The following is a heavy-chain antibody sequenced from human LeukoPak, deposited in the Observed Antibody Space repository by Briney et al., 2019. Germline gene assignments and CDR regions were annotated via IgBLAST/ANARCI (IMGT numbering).Heavy chain of an antibody. D-gene: IGHD5-24*01. V-gene: IGHV3-30*02. J-gene: IGHJ4*02. CDR2: IRYDGGNK. Sequence: GGSLRLSCAASGFTVSSNYMSWVRQAPGKGLEWVAFIRYDGGNKYYADSVKGRFTISRDNSKNTLYLQVNSLRAEDTAIYYCAKDRDDYFDYWGQGTLVTVSS. CDR3: AKDRDDYFDY. CDR1: GFTVSSNY.